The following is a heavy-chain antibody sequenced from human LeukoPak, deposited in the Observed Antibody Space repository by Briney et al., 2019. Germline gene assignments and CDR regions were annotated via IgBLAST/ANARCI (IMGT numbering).Heavy chain of an antibody. V-gene: IGHV1-8*01. CDR2: MNPNSGNT. J-gene: IGHJ6*03. Sequence: ASVKVSCKASGYTFTSYDINWVRQATGQGLEWMGWMNPNSGNTGYAQKFQGRVTMTRNTSISTAYMELSSLRSEDTAVYYCARNLLWFGELWGFDYYYYMDVWGKGTTVTISS. CDR1: GYTFTSYD. D-gene: IGHD3-10*01. CDR3: ARNLLWFGELWGFDYYYYMDV.